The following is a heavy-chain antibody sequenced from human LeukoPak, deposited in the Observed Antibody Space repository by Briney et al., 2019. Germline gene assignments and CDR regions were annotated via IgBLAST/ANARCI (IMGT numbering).Heavy chain of an antibody. J-gene: IGHJ6*02. CDR1: GGSLSSYY. D-gene: IGHD3-10*01. CDR3: ARVVRTHGSGSYSNGYYYYYGMDG. Sequence: SETLSLTCAVSGGSLSSYYWSWIRQPPGEGLEWIGYIYYSGSTNYNPSLKSRVTISVDTSKNQFSLKLSSVTAADTAVYYCARVVRTHGSGSYSNGYYYYYGMDGWGQGTTVTVS. V-gene: IGHV4-59*01. CDR2: IYYSGST.